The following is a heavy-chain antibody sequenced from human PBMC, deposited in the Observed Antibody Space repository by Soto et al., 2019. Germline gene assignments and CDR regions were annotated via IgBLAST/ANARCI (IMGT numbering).Heavy chain of an antibody. CDR3: ARVLWLGTPNYYYYGMDV. CDR1: GGSISSSNW. V-gene: IGHV4-4*02. D-gene: IGHD6-19*01. Sequence: QVQLQESGPGLVKPSGTLSLTCAVSGGSISSSNWWSWVRQPPGKGLEWIGAIYHSGSTNYNPSLKSRVTISVDKSTNQFSLKLSSVTAADTAVYYCARVLWLGTPNYYYYGMDVWGKGTTVTVSS. J-gene: IGHJ6*04. CDR2: IYHSGST.